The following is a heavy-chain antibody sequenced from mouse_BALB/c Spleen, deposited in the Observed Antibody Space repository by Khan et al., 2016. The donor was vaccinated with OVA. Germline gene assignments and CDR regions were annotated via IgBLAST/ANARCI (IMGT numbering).Heavy chain of an antibody. Sequence: QVQLQQSGPELVRPGESVKISCKGSGYTFTDYAMHWVKQSHAKSLEWIGVISIYYDNTNYNQKFKGKATMTVDKSSSTAYRELARLTSEDSAIYSFAWGGQWLRRGGGNSDYWGQGTTLTVSS. CDR1: GYTFTDYA. V-gene: IGHV1S137*01. D-gene: IGHD2-2*01. CDR3: AWGGQWLRRGGGNSDY. CDR2: ISIYYDNT. J-gene: IGHJ2*01.